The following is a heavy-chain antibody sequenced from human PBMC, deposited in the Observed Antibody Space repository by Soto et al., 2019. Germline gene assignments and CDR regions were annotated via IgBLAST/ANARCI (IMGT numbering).Heavy chain of an antibody. CDR3: AKDTYYYDSREGFDY. CDR1: GFTFSSYG. CDR2: ISYDGDNK. D-gene: IGHD3-22*01. Sequence: QVQLVESGGGVVQPGRSLRLSCAASGFTFSSYGMNWVRQTPGKGLEWVAVISYDGDNKYYADSVRGRFTISRDNSKSTLYLQMNSLRAEDMAIYYCAKDTYYYDSREGFDYWGQGTLVTVSS. J-gene: IGHJ4*02. V-gene: IGHV3-30*18.